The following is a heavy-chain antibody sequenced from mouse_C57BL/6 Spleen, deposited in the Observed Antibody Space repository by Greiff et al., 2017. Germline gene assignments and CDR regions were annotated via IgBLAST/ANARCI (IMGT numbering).Heavy chain of an antibody. V-gene: IGHV1-81*01. Sequence: QVQLQQSGAELARPGASVKLSCKASGYTFTSYGISWVKQRTGQGLEWIGEIYPRSGNTYYNEKFKGKATLAADKSSSTAYMELRNLTSEDSAVYCWSLGENTMVTTPDYWGQGTTLTVSS. J-gene: IGHJ2*01. CDR3: SLGENTMVTTPDY. D-gene: IGHD2-2*01. CDR2: IYPRSGNT. CDR1: GYTFTSYG.